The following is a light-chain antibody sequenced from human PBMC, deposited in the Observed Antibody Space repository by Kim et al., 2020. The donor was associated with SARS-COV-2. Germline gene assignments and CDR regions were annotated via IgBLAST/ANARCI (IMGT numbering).Light chain of an antibody. V-gene: IGLV3-21*03. J-gene: IGLJ2*01. CDR3: QVWDSSSDLVV. CDR2: DDS. Sequence: AQGKTARITCGGNNIGSNSVHWYQQKPGQAPVLVVYDDSDRPAGIPERFSGSNSGNTATLTISRVEAGDEADYYCQVWDSSSDLVVFGGGTQLTVL. CDR1: NIGSNS.